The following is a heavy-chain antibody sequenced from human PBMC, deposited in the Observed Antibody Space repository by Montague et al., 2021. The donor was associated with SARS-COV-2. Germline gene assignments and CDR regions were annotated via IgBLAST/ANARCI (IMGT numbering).Heavy chain of an antibody. V-gene: IGHV4-34*01. CDR1: GGSFSGYY. J-gene: IGHJ4*02. CDR3: ARGSRQWLVRPPHYYYFDY. Sequence: TLSLTCAVYGGSFSGYYWSWIRQPPGKGLEWIGEINHSGSTNYNPSLKSRVTISVDTSKNQFSLKLSSVTAADTAVYYCARGSRQWLVRPPHYYYFDYWGQGTLVTVSS. D-gene: IGHD6-19*01. CDR2: INHSGST.